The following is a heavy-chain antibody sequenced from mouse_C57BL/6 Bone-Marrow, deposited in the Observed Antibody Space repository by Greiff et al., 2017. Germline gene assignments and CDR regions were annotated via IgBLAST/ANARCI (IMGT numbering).Heavy chain of an antibody. D-gene: IGHD2-1*01. Sequence: EVQLQQSGAELVRPGASVKLSCTASGFNIKDDYIHWVKQRPEQGLEWIGWIYPENGDTEYASKFQGKATITSDTSSNTAYLQRSSLTSEDTAVYYCSSFDGNYFDFWGQGTPLTVAA. CDR3: SSFDGNYFDF. J-gene: IGHJ2*01. V-gene: IGHV14-4*01. CDR2: IYPENGDT. CDR1: GFNIKDDY.